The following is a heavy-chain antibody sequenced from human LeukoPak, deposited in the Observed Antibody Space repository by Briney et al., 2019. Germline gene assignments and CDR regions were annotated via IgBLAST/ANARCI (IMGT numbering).Heavy chain of an antibody. Sequence: SETLSLTCTVSGGSVSSGSYYWSWIRQPPGKGLEWIGYISYSGSTHYNPSLRSRVTTSADTSKNQFSLKLTSVTAADTAVYFCARGSNTWYRYFDYWGQGTLVTVSS. J-gene: IGHJ4*02. CDR1: GGSVSSGSYY. CDR3: ARGSNTWYRYFDY. D-gene: IGHD6-13*01. V-gene: IGHV4-61*01. CDR2: ISYSGST.